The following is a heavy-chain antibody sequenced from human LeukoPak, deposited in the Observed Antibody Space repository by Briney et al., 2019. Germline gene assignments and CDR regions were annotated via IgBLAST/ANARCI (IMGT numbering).Heavy chain of an antibody. V-gene: IGHV3-33*06. Sequence: GGSLRLSCAASGFTFSSYGMHWVRQAPGKGLEWVAVIWYDGSNKYYADSVKGRFTISRDNSKNTLYLQMNSVRAEDTAVYYCANPGYDFWSVLRGADYFDYWGQGTLVTVSS. J-gene: IGHJ4*02. CDR2: IWYDGSNK. D-gene: IGHD3-3*01. CDR1: GFTFSSYG. CDR3: ANPGYDFWSVLRGADYFDY.